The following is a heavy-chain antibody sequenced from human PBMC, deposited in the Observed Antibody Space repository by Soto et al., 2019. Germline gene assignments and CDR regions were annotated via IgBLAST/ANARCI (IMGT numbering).Heavy chain of an antibody. J-gene: IGHJ4*02. CDR3: ARGRGYYDSSGYSPQGDY. Sequence: ASVKVSCKASGYTFTSYDINWVRQATGQGLEWMGWMNPNSGNTGYAQKFQGRVTMTRNTSISSAYMELSSLRSEDTAVYYCARGRGYYDSSGYSPQGDYWGQGTLVTVSS. CDR1: GYTFTSYD. V-gene: IGHV1-8*01. CDR2: MNPNSGNT. D-gene: IGHD3-22*01.